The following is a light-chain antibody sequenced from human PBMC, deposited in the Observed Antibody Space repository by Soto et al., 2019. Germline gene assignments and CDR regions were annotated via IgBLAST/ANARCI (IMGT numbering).Light chain of an antibody. J-gene: IGLJ2*01. CDR1: SRYSNYK. Sequence: QSVLTQPPSASASLGASVTLTCTLSSRYSNYKVDWYQQRPGKGPRFVMRVGTGGIVGSKGDGIPDRFSVLGSGLNRYLTIKNIQEEDESDYHCGADHGSGSNFVVVFGGGTKVTVL. CDR3: GADHGSGSNFVVV. CDR2: VGTGGIVG. V-gene: IGLV9-49*01.